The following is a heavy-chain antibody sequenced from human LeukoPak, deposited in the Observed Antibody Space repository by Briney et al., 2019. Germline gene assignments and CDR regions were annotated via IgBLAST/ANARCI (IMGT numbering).Heavy chain of an antibody. CDR3: ARVPKEVVVITGDYYYYYMDV. CDR2: INTNTGNP. CDR1: LYTFTTYA. D-gene: IGHD3-22*01. V-gene: IGHV7-4-1*02. J-gene: IGHJ6*03. Sequence: ASVKVSCKASLYTFTTYAMNCVRQAPGQRLEWMGWINTNTGNPTYAQAFTGRFVFSLDTSVSTAYLQISSLKAEDTAVYYCARVPKEVVVITGDYYYYYMDVWGKGTTVTVSS.